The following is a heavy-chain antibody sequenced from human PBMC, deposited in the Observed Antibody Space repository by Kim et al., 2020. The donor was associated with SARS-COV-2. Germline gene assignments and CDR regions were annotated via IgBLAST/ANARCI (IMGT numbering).Heavy chain of an antibody. CDR2: ISGDGGST. CDR3: AKLKDDGGDIDY. J-gene: IGHJ4*02. V-gene: IGHV3-43*02. Sequence: GGSLRLSCAASGFTFGDYAMHWVRQAPGKGLEWVSLISGDGGSTYYADSLKGRFTISRHNSKNSLYMQMNNLRTEDTALYYCAKLKDDGGDIDYWVKGTLVTVFS. CDR1: GFTFGDYA. D-gene: IGHD2-21*02.